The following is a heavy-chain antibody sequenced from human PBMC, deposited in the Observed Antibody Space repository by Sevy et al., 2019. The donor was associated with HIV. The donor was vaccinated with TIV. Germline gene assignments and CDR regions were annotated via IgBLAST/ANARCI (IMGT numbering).Heavy chain of an antibody. D-gene: IGHD3-22*01. J-gene: IGHJ4*02. Sequence: ASVKVSCKVSGYTLTQLSMHWVRQAPGKGLEWMGGFDPEDGKTIYAQKFQGRLTMTEDTSTDTAYMQLSSLGSEDTAVYYCATGREYYNDSSGYFDYWGQGTLVTVSS. CDR3: ATGREYYNDSSGYFDY. V-gene: IGHV1-24*01. CDR2: FDPEDGKT. CDR1: GYTLTQLS.